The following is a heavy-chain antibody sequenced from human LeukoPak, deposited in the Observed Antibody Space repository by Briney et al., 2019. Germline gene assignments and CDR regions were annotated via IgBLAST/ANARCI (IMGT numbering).Heavy chain of an antibody. V-gene: IGHV3-53*01. D-gene: IGHD3-22*01. Sequence: GGSMTLSCAASGFTVSDNYNSWVRRAPGKRLELVSILYRGGGTYDADSEKGRFTISRDKNTLSLQMNSLRVEDTAVYYCAWPSQSSGYSFQYWGQGILVTVSS. CDR2: LYRGGGT. J-gene: IGHJ4*02. CDR3: AWPSQSSGYSFQY. CDR1: GFTVSDNY.